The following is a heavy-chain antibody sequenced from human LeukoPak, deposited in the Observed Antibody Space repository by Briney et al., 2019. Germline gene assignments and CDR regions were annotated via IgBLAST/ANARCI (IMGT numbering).Heavy chain of an antibody. CDR1: GGSISSGSYY. D-gene: IGHD3-22*01. CDR3: ARGPMIVVLGAFDI. V-gene: IGHV4-61*02. CDR2: IYTSGST. J-gene: IGHJ3*02. Sequence: PSETLSLTCTVSGGSISSGSYYWSWIRQPAGKGLEWIGRIYTSGSTNYNPSLKSRVTISVDTSKNQFSLKLSSVTAADTAVYYCARGPMIVVLGAFDIWGQGTMVTVSS.